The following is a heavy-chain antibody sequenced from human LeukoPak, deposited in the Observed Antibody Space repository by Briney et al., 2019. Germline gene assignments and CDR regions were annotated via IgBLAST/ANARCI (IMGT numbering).Heavy chain of an antibody. CDR2: IYTSGST. CDR3: AVGYCSDGSCYGVDY. V-gene: IGHV4-4*07. Sequence: SETLSLTCTVSGGSISSYYWSWIRQPAGKGLEWIGRIYTSGSTNYNPSLKSRVTMSVDTSKNQFSLKLSSVTAADTAVCYCAVGYCSDGSCYGVDYWGQGTLVTVSS. CDR1: GGSISSYY. J-gene: IGHJ4*02. D-gene: IGHD2-15*01.